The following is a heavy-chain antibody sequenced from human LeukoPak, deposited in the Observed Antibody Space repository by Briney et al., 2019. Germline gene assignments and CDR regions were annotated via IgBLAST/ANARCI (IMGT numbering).Heavy chain of an antibody. V-gene: IGHV1-8*03. CDR1: GYTFTRYD. Sequence: ASVKVSCKASGYTFTRYDINWVRQATGQGLAWMGWMNHNSGNTGYAQKFQGRVTITRSTSISTAYMELSSLRSEDTAVYYCARDHYDSSGYDYWGQGTLVTVSS. CDR3: ARDHYDSSGYDY. CDR2: MNHNSGNT. D-gene: IGHD3-22*01. J-gene: IGHJ4*02.